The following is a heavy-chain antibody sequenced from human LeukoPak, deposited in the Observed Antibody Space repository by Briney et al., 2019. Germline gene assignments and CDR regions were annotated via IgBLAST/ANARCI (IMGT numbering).Heavy chain of an antibody. CDR3: ARVAYGDYGAFDI. J-gene: IGHJ3*02. V-gene: IGHV3-33*01. CDR2: IWYDGSNK. CDR1: GFTFSSYG. D-gene: IGHD4-17*01. Sequence: GGSLRLSCAASGFTFSSYGMLWVRQAPGKGREWVAVIWYDGSNKYYADSVKGRFTISRDNSKNTLYLQMHSLRAEDMAVYYCARVAYGDYGAFDIWGQGTMVTVSS.